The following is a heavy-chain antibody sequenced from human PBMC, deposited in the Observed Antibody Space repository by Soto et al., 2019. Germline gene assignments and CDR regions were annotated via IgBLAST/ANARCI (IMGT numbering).Heavy chain of an antibody. CDR3: ARSIAVAGTPEFDY. CDR2: ISYDDGVNK. V-gene: IGHV3-30-3*01. J-gene: IGHJ4*02. CDR1: GFTFSSFT. D-gene: IGHD6-19*01. Sequence: QVQLVESGGGVVQPGRSLRLSCAASGFTFSSFTMHWVRQAPGKGLEWVAVISYDDGVNKYYADSVKGQFTISRDNSKNTLYLQMNSLRAEDTAVYYCARSIAVAGTPEFDYWGQGALVTVSS.